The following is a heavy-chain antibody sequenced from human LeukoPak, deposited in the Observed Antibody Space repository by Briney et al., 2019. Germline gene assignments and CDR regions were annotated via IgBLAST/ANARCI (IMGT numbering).Heavy chain of an antibody. CDR1: GFSFSSYA. V-gene: IGHV3-23*01. CDR3: AKDYYGSGSYPYYFDY. Sequence: GGSLRLSCAASGFSFSSYAMSWVRQAPGKGLEWVSSISGSGGSTYYADSVKGRFTISRDNSKNTLYLQMNSLRAEDTAVYYCAKDYYGSGSYPYYFDYWGQGTLVTVSS. CDR2: ISGSGGST. J-gene: IGHJ4*02. D-gene: IGHD3-10*01.